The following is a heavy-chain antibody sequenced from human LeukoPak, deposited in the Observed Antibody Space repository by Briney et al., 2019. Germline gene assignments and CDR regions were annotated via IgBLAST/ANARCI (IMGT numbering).Heavy chain of an antibody. CDR1: GYSFTSYW. Sequence: TGESLKISCKGSGYSFTSYWIGWVRQMPGKGLEWMGIIYPGDSDTRYSPSFQGQVTISADKSISTAYLQWSSLKASDTAMYYCARHGRVRYFDWEAEGEEYFQHWGQGTLVTVSS. D-gene: IGHD3-9*01. J-gene: IGHJ1*01. CDR3: ARHGRVRYFDWEAEGEEYFQH. CDR2: IYPGDSDT. V-gene: IGHV5-51*01.